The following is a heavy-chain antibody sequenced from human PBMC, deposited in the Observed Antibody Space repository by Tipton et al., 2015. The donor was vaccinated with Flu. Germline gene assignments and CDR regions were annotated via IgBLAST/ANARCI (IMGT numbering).Heavy chain of an antibody. D-gene: IGHD2-15*01. V-gene: IGHV4-4*07. J-gene: IGHJ4*02. Sequence: TLSLTCTVSEDSMSSYYWSWIRQPVGKGLEWIGRIYTSGSTTYNPSLTSRVTISLDASRNQFSLKLSSVTAADTAMYYCSRDFCSGGFCYPDYWGQGTLVTVSS. CDR2: IYTSGST. CDR1: EDSMSSYY. CDR3: SRDFCSGGFCYPDY.